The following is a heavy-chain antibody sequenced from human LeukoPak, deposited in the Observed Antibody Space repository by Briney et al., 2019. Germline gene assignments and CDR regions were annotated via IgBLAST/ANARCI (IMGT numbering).Heavy chain of an antibody. J-gene: IGHJ6*03. D-gene: IGHD3-3*01. CDR1: GYTFTSYD. Sequence: ASVQVSCKASGYTFTSYDINWLRQTTGQGREWMGWMKPNSGNTGYAQKFQGRVTMTRNTSISTAYMELSSLRSEDTAVYYCARSNDFWSGSYYMDVWGKGTTVTVSS. CDR3: ARSNDFWSGSYYMDV. CDR2: MKPNSGNT. V-gene: IGHV1-8*01.